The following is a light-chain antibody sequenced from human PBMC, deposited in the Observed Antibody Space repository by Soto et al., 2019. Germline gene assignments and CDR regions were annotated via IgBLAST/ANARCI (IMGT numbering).Light chain of an antibody. V-gene: IGKV1-27*01. J-gene: IGKJ3*01. Sequence: DLQMTQSPSSLSASAGDRVTITCRASQAISNYLAWYQQKPGKAPKLLIFAASTLQSGVPSRFSGSGSGTDFTLTISSLQPEDVATYYCQKYNSGPFTFGPGTKVEIK. CDR1: QAISNY. CDR2: AAS. CDR3: QKYNSGPFT.